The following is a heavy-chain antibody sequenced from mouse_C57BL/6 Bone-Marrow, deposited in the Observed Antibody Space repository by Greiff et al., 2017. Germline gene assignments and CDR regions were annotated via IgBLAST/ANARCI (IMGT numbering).Heavy chain of an antibody. Sequence: VKLMESGGGLVKPGGSLKLSCAASGFTFSDYGMHWVRQAPEKGLEWVAYISSGSSTIYYADTVKGRFTISRDNAKNTLFLQMTSLRSEDTAMYYCARGYYGSEDYWGQGTTLTVSS. CDR1: GFTFSDYG. CDR3: ARGYYGSEDY. D-gene: IGHD1-1*01. V-gene: IGHV5-17*01. J-gene: IGHJ2*01. CDR2: ISSGSSTI.